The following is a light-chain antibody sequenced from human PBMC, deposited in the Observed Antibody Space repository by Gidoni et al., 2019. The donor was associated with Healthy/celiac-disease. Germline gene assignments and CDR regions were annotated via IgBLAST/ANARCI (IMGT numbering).Light chain of an antibody. CDR2: AAS. CDR1: QSISSY. V-gene: IGKV1-39*01. Sequence: DLQMTQSPSSLSASVGDRVTITCRASQSISSYLNWYQQKPGKAPKLLIYAASSLQSGVPSRFSGSGSGKDFTLNIRSLKNEDCENYYCQQSYSTWTFGQGTKVEIK. J-gene: IGKJ1*01. CDR3: QQSYSTWT.